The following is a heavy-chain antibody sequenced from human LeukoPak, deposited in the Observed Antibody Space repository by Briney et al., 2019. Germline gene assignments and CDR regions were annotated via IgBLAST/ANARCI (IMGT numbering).Heavy chain of an antibody. CDR2: ISSGSSSI. J-gene: IGHJ4*02. V-gene: IGHV3-48*03. CDR3: ARDYNWGFDY. D-gene: IGHD1-20*01. CDR1: GFTFSSYE. Sequence: PGGSLRLSCAASGFTFSSYEMNWVRQAPGKGLEWVSYISSGSSSIFYADSVKGRFTISRDNSKNSLYLQMNSLRDEDTAAYYCARDYNWGFDYWGQGTLVTVSS.